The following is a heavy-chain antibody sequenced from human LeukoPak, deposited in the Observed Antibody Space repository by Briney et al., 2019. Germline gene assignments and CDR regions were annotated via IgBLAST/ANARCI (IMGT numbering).Heavy chain of an antibody. J-gene: IGHJ4*02. CDR3: ARGGVYSYGTKDYYFDY. V-gene: IGHV1-69*04. CDR1: GGTFSSYA. Sequence: GASVKVSCKASGGTFSSYAISWVRQAPGQGLEWMGRIIPILGIANYAQKFQGRVTITADKSTSTAYMELSSLRSEDTAVYYCARGGVYSYGTKDYYFDYWGQGTLVTVSS. D-gene: IGHD5-18*01. CDR2: IIPILGIA.